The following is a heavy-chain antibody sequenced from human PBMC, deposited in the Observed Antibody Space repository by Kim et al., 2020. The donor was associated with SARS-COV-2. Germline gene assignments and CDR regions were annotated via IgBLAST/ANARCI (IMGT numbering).Heavy chain of an antibody. V-gene: IGHV1-46*04. D-gene: IGHD3-10*01. CDR1: GYIFSSYY. CDR3: ARESWNSGSYPSDY. J-gene: IGHJ4*02. Sequence: ASVKVSCKASGYIFSSYYMHWVRQAPGQGLEWMGIINPSGGSTTYAQKLQGRVTMTRDTSTSTVYMELSSLTSEDTAVYFCARESWNSGSYPSDYWGQGT. CDR2: INPSGGST.